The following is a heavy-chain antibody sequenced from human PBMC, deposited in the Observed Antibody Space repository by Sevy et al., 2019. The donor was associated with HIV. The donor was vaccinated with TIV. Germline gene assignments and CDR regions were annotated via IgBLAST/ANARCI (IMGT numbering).Heavy chain of an antibody. CDR3: ARARIRTWFGELLSAGGAFDI. V-gene: IGHV4-59*01. Sequence: SETLSLTCTVSGGSISSYYWSWIRQPPGKGLEWIGYIYYSGSTNYNPSLKSRVTISVDTSKNQFSLKLSSVTAADTAVYYCARARIRTWFGELLSAGGAFDIWGQGTMVPVS. D-gene: IGHD3-10*01. CDR1: GGSISSYY. CDR2: IYYSGST. J-gene: IGHJ3*02.